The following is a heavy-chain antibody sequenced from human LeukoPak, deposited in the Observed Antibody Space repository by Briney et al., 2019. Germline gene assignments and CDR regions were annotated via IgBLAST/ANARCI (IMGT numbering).Heavy chain of an antibody. D-gene: IGHD6-19*01. CDR2: INPSSGGT. Sequence: ASVKVSCKASGYTFTAYYVHWVRQAPGQGLEWMGWINPSSGGTNYAQKFLARVTLTRDTSLTTAYMELCRLRSDDTAVYYCARAGSSGGGAFDIWGQGTMVTVSS. J-gene: IGHJ3*02. CDR1: GYTFTAYY. CDR3: ARAGSSGGGAFDI. V-gene: IGHV1-2*02.